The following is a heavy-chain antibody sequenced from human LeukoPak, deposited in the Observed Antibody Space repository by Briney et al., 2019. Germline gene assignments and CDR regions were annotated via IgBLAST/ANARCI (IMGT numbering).Heavy chain of an antibody. Sequence: SETLSLTCTVSGGSIISNTYCWGWIRQPPGKGLEWIGSFCYSGSTYSNPSLKGRVTISRDTSKNQFSLKLSSVTAADTAVYYCARGRAFFDWGQGTLVTVSS. CDR2: FCYSGST. D-gene: IGHD3-3*02. CDR1: GGSIISNTYC. V-gene: IGHV4-39*07. J-gene: IGHJ4*02. CDR3: ARGRAFFD.